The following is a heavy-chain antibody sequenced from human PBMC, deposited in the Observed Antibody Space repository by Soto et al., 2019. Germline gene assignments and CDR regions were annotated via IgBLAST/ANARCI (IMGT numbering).Heavy chain of an antibody. CDR1: GFTLSDHY. Sequence: EVQLLESGGGLVQPGGSLRLSCAASGFTLSDHYIDWVRQAPGEGLEWVGRSRSKADGYTTEYAASVRGRFTISRVDEKNSLYLQMNSLQTEDTAVYYCTRDFRYDSHSYLRDWGQGTLVTVSS. D-gene: IGHD3-22*01. V-gene: IGHV3-72*01. CDR2: SRSKADGYTT. J-gene: IGHJ4*02. CDR3: TRDFRYDSHSYLRD.